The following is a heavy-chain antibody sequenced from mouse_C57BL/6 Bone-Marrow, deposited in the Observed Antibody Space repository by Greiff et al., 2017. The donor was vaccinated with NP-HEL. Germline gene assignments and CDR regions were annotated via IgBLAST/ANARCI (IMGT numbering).Heavy chain of an antibody. CDR3: ARVGIYDSRFAY. CDR2: IDPSDSYT. Sequence: QVQLQQPGAELVMPGASVKLSCKASGDTFTRYWMHWVKQRPGQGLEWIGEIDPSDSYTNYNQKFKGKSTLTVDKSSSTAYMQLSSLTSEDSAVYYCARVGIYDSRFAYWGQGTLVTVSA. J-gene: IGHJ3*01. D-gene: IGHD2-4*01. CDR1: GDTFTRYW. V-gene: IGHV1-69*01.